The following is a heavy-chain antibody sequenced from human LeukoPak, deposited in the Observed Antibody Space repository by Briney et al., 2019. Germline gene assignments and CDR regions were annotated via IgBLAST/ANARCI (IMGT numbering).Heavy chain of an antibody. CDR2: ISYDGSNK. Sequence: PGGSLRLSCAASGFTFSSYGMHWVRQAPGKGLEWVAVISYDGSNKYYADSVKGRFTISRDSSKNTLYLQMNSLRAEDTAVYYCAKDAWATIYYYDSSGYFDYWGQGTLVTVSS. CDR1: GFTFSSYG. V-gene: IGHV3-30*18. CDR3: AKDAWATIYYYDSSGYFDY. D-gene: IGHD3-22*01. J-gene: IGHJ4*02.